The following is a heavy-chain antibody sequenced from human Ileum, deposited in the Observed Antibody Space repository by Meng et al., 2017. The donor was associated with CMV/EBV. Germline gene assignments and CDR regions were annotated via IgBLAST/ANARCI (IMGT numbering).Heavy chain of an antibody. Sequence: QGQRVASGGGVVQPGGSRRLSCAASGFTFSIYGMHWVRQAPGKGLEWVAFIRYDGTVQNYADSVKGRFTISRDNSWNMLSLEMNSLRPEDTAVYYCAKVGFGWYSIDYWGQGTLVTVSS. D-gene: IGHD6-19*01. CDR1: GFTFSIYG. J-gene: IGHJ4*02. CDR3: AKVGFGWYSIDY. CDR2: IRYDGTVQ. V-gene: IGHV3-30*02.